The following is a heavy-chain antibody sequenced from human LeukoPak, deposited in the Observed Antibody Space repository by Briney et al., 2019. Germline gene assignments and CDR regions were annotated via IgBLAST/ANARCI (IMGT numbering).Heavy chain of an antibody. V-gene: IGHV4-34*01. J-gene: IGHJ5*02. CDR3: ATGGIVVVVAAPRFAP. Sequence: SETLSLTCAVYGGSFSGYYWSWIRQPPGKGLEWIGEINHSGSTNYNPSLKSRVTISVDTSKNQFSLKLSSVTAADTAVYYCATGGIVVVVAAPRFAPWGQGTLVTVSS. CDR2: INHSGST. CDR1: GGSFSGYY. D-gene: IGHD2-15*01.